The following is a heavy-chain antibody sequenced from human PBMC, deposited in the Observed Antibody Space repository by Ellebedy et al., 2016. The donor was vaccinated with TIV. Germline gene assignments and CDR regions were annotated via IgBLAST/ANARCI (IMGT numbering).Heavy chain of an antibody. D-gene: IGHD3-9*01. CDR1: GFTFSSYG. CDR2: IWYDGSNK. CDR3: AKDEVWRRYDIHYAFDI. V-gene: IGHV3-33*06. J-gene: IGHJ3*02. Sequence: PGGSLRLSCAASGFTFSSYGMHWVRQAPGKGLEWVAVIWYDGSNKYYADSVKGRFTISRDNSKNTLYLQMTSLRAEDTAVYYCAKDEVWRRYDIHYAFDIWGQGTMVTVSS.